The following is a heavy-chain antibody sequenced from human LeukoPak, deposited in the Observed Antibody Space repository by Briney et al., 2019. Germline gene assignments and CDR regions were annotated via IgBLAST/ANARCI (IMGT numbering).Heavy chain of an antibody. J-gene: IGHJ3*02. CDR2: IYNSGST. CDR3: ARDSARYSSGWPDAFDI. D-gene: IGHD6-19*01. V-gene: IGHV4-59*01. CDR1: GDSITNYF. Sequence: TSETLSLTCTVSGDSITNYFWSWIRQPPGKGLEWIGYIYNSGSTNYNPSLNPSLKSRVTISVDTSKNQFFLRLSSVTAADTAVYYCARDSARYSSGWPDAFDIWGQGTMVTVSS.